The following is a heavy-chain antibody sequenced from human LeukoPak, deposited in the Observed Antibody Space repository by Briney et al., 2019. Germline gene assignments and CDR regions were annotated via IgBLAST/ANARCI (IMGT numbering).Heavy chain of an antibody. Sequence: PGGSLRFSCEASGFPSSSSRMNWVRQSQGKGLGWVSYISGTSHTIYYADSVKGRFTIARDNAKNSLYLQMNNLRAEDTAVYYCARGDSSGWYAYWYFDLWGRGTLVTVSS. J-gene: IGHJ2*01. CDR3: ARGDSSGWYAYWYFDL. V-gene: IGHV3-48*04. D-gene: IGHD6-19*01. CDR2: ISGTSHTI. CDR1: GFPSSSSR.